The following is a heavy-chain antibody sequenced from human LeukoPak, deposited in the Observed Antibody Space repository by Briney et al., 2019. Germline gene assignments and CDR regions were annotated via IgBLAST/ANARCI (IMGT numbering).Heavy chain of an antibody. D-gene: IGHD3-10*01. CDR2: IYYSGST. V-gene: IGHV4-59*01. Sequence: SETLSLTCTVSGGSISSYYWSWIRQPPGKGLEWIGYIYYSGSTNYNPSLKSRVTISVDTSKNQFSLKLSSVTAADTTVYYCAGSASFVAGIDYWGQGTLVTVSS. J-gene: IGHJ4*02. CDR3: AGSASFVAGIDY. CDR1: GGSISSYY.